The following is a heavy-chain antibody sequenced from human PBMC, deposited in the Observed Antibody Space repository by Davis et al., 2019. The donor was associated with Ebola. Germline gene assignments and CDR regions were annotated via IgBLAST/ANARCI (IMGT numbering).Heavy chain of an antibody. Sequence: GESLKISCAASGFTFRNYAMHWVRQAPGKGLEWVAVVSHSQRETFYADSVKGRFAISRDNSENTLYLQMNSLTAADTAVYYCARALYHEVLDQWGQGTPVTVSS. CDR2: VSHSQRET. J-gene: IGHJ4*02. D-gene: IGHD3/OR15-3a*01. CDR3: ARALYHEVLDQ. CDR1: GFTFRNYA. V-gene: IGHV3-30*09.